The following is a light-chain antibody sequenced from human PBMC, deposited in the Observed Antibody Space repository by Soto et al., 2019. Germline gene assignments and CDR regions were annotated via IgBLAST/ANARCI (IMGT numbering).Light chain of an antibody. CDR2: GTS. CDR1: QRGDSHY. V-gene: IGKV3-20*01. Sequence: EVVLTPSPGTLSLSPGERVTISCRASQRGDSHYFAWYQQKPGQSPRLLIYGTSSRATGIPDRFSGSGSGTDFTLTISRLEPEDFAMYYCQQYGRSPYNFGQGTKLEIK. CDR3: QQYGRSPYN. J-gene: IGKJ2*01.